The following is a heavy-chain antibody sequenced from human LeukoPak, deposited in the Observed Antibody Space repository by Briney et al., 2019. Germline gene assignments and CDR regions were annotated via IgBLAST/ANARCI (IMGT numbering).Heavy chain of an antibody. CDR3: ATASSSGYYRDY. CDR1: GFIFNNYA. V-gene: IGHV3-7*01. Sequence: GGSLRLSCAASGFIFNNYAMSWVRQAPGEGLEWVANIKQDGIEKYYVDSVKGRFTISRDNAKNSLYLQINSLRAEDTAVYYCATASSSGYYRDYWGQGTLVTVSS. J-gene: IGHJ4*02. CDR2: IKQDGIEK. D-gene: IGHD3-22*01.